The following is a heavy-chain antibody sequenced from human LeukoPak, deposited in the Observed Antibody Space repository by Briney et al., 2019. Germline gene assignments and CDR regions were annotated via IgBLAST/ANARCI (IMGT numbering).Heavy chain of an antibody. Sequence: GGSLRLSCAASGLSYSDSYMTCIRPAPGKGREWVSYISSSGSYTNYADSVQGRFTVSRDNAKNSLFLHMTSLRAEDTAVYYCARTGGRGPGGHFDYWGQGTLVIVSS. CDR3: ARTGGRGPGGHFDY. D-gene: IGHD1-14*01. V-gene: IGHV3-11*03. J-gene: IGHJ4*02. CDR1: GLSYSDSY. CDR2: ISSSGSYT.